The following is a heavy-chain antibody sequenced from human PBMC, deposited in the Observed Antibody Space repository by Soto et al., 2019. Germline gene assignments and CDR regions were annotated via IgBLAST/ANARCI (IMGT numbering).Heavy chain of an antibody. Sequence: EVQLVESGGGLVQPGGSLRLSCAASGFTFSTYWMSWVRQAPGKGLEWVANIKQDGSDKSYVGSVKGRFTISRDDAKSSLYLQMNSLRAEDTAVYYCASGMYFGRFDGCGQGTLVTVSS. D-gene: IGHD2-8*01. CDR3: ASGMYFGRFDG. CDR2: IKQDGSDK. CDR1: GFTFSTYW. J-gene: IGHJ4*02. V-gene: IGHV3-7*01.